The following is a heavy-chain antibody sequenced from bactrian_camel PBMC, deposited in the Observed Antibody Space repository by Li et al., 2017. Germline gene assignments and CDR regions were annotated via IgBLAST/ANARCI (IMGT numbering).Heavy chain of an antibody. CDR3: AADDGNMSVTCSKWYPFGY. Sequence: HVQLVESGGGSVQPGGSLRLSCAASVYTANRFCMGWFRQTPGKQREPVASISDNDRTSYASSVQVRFTISRDNAKNTVDLQMSDLKPEDTGMYYCAADDGNMSVTCSKWYPFGYWGQGTQVTVS. J-gene: IGHJ6*01. CDR1: VYTANRFC. V-gene: IGHV3-2*01. CDR2: ISDNDRT. D-gene: IGHD6*01.